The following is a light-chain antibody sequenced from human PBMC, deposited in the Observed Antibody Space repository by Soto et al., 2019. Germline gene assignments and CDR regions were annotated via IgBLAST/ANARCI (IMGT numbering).Light chain of an antibody. V-gene: IGLV1-40*01. J-gene: IGLJ1*01. CDR3: QSYDISLHNYV. CDR2: GDN. Sequence: QSVLPQPPSVSGAPGQRVSISCTESTSNIGAPYDVHWYQHLPGTAPKLLIYGDNNRPSGVPDRFSGSKSGTSASLAITRLQAEDEADYYCQSYDISLHNYVFGTGTKLTVL. CDR1: TSNIGAPYD.